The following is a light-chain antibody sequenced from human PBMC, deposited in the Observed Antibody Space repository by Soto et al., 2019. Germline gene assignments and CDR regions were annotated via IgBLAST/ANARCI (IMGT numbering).Light chain of an antibody. CDR2: AAS. Sequence: DIQMTQSPSSLSASVGDRVTITCRASQTIIRYLNWYQQKPGRAPNLLIYAASSLHTGVPSRFSASGSGTEFTLNISSLQPEDSATYYCQQSYSTLFTFGPGTRVEI. V-gene: IGKV1-39*01. CDR1: QTIIRY. CDR3: QQSYSTLFT. J-gene: IGKJ3*01.